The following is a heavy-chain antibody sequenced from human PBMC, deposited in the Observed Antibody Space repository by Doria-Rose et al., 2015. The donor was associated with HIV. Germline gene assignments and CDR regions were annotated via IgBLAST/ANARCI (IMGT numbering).Heavy chain of an antibody. J-gene: IGHJ6*03. V-gene: IGHV3-9*01. CDR3: AKAPIIGPKYYFYMDV. Sequence: EVQLLESGGGLVQPGRSLRLSCVGPGFSFESYAMHWVRLAPGKGLEWVAGISWDSSAKGNADSVDGRFTISRDNAKKSVYLEMRSLRPEDTAFYYCAKAPIIGPKYYFYMDVWGKGTSVTVSS. CDR1: GFSFESYA. CDR2: ISWDSSAK. D-gene: IGHD3-3*01.